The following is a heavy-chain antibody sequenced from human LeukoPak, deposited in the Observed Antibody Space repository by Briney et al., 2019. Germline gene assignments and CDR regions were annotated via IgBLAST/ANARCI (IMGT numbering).Heavy chain of an antibody. CDR3: ARVRALSYYDSSGDLYYFQY. Sequence: PSQTLSLTCTVSGGSISSYYWSWLRPPPGKGLEWIGFIYYSGITDYNPSLKSRVTISVDTSKNQFSLKLSSVTAADTAVYYCARVRALSYYDSSGDLYYFQYWGQGTLVTVSS. CDR1: GGSISSYY. CDR2: IYYSGIT. J-gene: IGHJ4*02. D-gene: IGHD3-22*01. V-gene: IGHV4-59*01.